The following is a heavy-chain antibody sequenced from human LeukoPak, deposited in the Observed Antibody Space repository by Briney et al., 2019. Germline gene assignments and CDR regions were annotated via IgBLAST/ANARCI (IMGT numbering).Heavy chain of an antibody. CDR1: GGSFSGYY. CDR2: INHSGST. CDR3: AREGTGYCTNGVCYTPT. Sequence: SETLSLTCAVYGGSFSGYYWSWIRQPPGKGLEWIGEINHSGSTNYNPSLKSRVTISVDTSKNQFSLKLSSVTAADTAVYYCAREGTGYCTNGVCYTPTWGQGTLVTVSS. D-gene: IGHD2-8*01. J-gene: IGHJ5*02. V-gene: IGHV4-34*01.